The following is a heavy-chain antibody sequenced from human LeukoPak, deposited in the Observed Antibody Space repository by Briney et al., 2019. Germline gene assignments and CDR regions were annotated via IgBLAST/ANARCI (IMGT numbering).Heavy chain of an antibody. CDR3: ARDFTAADPYYFDY. D-gene: IGHD6-13*01. CDR1: GFTFSSYS. J-gene: IGHJ4*02. V-gene: IGHV3-21*01. Sequence: GGSLRLSCAASGFTFSSYSMNWVRQAPGKGLEWVSSISSSRSYIYYADSVKGRFTISRDNAKNSLYLQMNSLRAEDTAVYYCARDFTAADPYYFDYWGQGTLVTVSS. CDR2: ISSSRSYI.